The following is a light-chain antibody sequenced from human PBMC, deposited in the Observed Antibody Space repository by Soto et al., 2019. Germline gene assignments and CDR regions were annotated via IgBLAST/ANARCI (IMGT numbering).Light chain of an antibody. J-gene: IGKJ2*01. Sequence: EVVLTQSPGTLSLSPGERATLSCRASQSVSNNYFAWYQQKPDQAPRLLIFGSSDRATGIPDMFSGSGSGTDFTLTISRLEPEDFAVYYCQQHGSSPPFTFGQGTKVEIK. V-gene: IGKV3-20*01. CDR1: QSVSNNY. CDR3: QQHGSSPPFT. CDR2: GSS.